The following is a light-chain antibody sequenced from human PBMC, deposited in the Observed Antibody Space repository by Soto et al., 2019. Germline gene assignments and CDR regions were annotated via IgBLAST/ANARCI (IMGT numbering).Light chain of an antibody. CDR2: DVN. V-gene: IGLV2-14*01. Sequence: QSALTQPASVSGPPGQSITISCTGTSSDVGGYNYVSWYQQLPGKAPKLMIYDVNNRPSGVSNRFSGSKSGNTASLTISGLQADDEADYYCSSYTGSSTFVFGTVTKVTVL. J-gene: IGLJ1*01. CDR1: SSDVGGYNY. CDR3: SSYTGSSTFV.